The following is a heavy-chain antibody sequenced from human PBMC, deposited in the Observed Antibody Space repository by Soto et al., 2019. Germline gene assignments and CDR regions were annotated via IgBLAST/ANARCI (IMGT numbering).Heavy chain of an antibody. CDR3: ARPALGYCSGGSCHPSGMDV. V-gene: IGHV4-59*01. J-gene: IGHJ6*02. CDR1: GGSFSSYY. CDR2: IYYSGST. Sequence: TLSLTCAVYGGSFSSYYWSWIRQPPGKGLEWIGYIYYSGSTNYNPSLKSRVTISVDTSKNQFSLKLSSVTAADTAVYYCARPALGYCSGGSCHPSGMDVWGQGTTVTVSS. D-gene: IGHD2-15*01.